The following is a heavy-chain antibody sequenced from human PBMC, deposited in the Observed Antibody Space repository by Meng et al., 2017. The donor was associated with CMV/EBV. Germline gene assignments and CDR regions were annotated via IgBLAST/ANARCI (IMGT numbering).Heavy chain of an antibody. CDR2: INHSGST. CDR3: ARGVGGWFDP. V-gene: IGHV4-34*01. J-gene: IGHJ5*02. D-gene: IGHD1-26*01. CDR1: GGSFSGYY. Sequence: WGVGLLEPSEALSLTCAFYGGSFSGYYWSWIRQPPGKGLEWIGEINHSGSTNYNPSLKSRVTISVDTSKNQFSLKLSSVTAADTAVYYCARGVGGWFDPWGQGTLVTVSS.